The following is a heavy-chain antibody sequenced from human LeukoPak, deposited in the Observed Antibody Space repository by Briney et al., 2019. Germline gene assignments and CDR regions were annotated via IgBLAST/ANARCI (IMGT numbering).Heavy chain of an antibody. Sequence: GGSLRLSCAASGFTFDDYAMHWVRQAPGKGLEWVSGISWNSGSIGYADSVKGRFTISRDNAKNSLYLKMNSLRAEDTALYYCAKDMPAAAGTGGFDYWGQGTLVTVSS. CDR1: GFTFDDYA. CDR3: AKDMPAAAGTGGFDY. CDR2: ISWNSGSI. V-gene: IGHV3-9*01. J-gene: IGHJ4*02. D-gene: IGHD6-13*01.